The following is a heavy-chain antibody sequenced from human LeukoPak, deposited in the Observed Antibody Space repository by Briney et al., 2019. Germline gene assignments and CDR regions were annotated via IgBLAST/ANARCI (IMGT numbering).Heavy chain of an antibody. Sequence: GGSLRLSCEASGFTVSSNYMSWVRQAPGKGLEWVSVIYSGGSTYYADSVKGRFTISRDNSKNTLYLQMNSLRAEDTAVYYCAARSRGGWFGLGYWGQGTLVTVSS. CDR2: IYSGGST. CDR3: AARSRGGWFGLGY. V-gene: IGHV3-66*01. CDR1: GFTVSSNY. J-gene: IGHJ4*02. D-gene: IGHD6-19*01.